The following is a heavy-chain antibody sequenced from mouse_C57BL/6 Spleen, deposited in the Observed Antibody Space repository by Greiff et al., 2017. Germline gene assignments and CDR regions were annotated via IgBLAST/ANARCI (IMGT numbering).Heavy chain of an antibody. CDR3: AIITTVVAPFDY. CDR1: GYAFSSSW. J-gene: IGHJ2*01. CDR2: IYPGDGDT. D-gene: IGHD1-1*01. V-gene: IGHV1-82*01. Sequence: QVQLQQSGPELVKPGASVKISCKASGYAFSSSWMNWVKQRPGKGLEWIGRIYPGDGDTTYNGKFKGKATLTADKSSSTAYMQLSSLTSEDSAVYFCAIITTVVAPFDYWGQGTTLTVSS.